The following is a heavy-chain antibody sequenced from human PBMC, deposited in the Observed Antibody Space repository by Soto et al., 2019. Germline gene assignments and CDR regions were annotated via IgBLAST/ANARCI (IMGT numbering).Heavy chain of an antibody. Sequence: VQLVQSGAEVENPGARVRVSCKAFGYTFRNYGISRVRQAPGQGLEWLDRITVYNGNTNNAQKLKSRITITTDITTSTAYMGLSRVRSDDTAVYFCARDPRTYYYVTSGSPIDFWAQGTLATASS. CDR1: GYTFRNYG. CDR3: ARDPRTYYYVTSGSPIDF. J-gene: IGHJ4*02. D-gene: IGHD3-22*01. CDR2: ITVYNGNT. V-gene: IGHV1-18*01.